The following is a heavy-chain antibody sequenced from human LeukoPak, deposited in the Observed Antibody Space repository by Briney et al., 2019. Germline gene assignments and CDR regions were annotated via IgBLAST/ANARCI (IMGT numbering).Heavy chain of an antibody. CDR1: GYTFTSYG. Sequence: ASVKVSCKASGYTFTSYGISWVRQAPGQGLEWMGWISVYSGNTNYAQKFQGRVTITTDESTSTAYMELSSLRSEDTAVYYCARGTKTLRFLESWGQGTLVTVSS. V-gene: IGHV1-18*01. CDR3: ARGTKTLRFLES. J-gene: IGHJ4*02. D-gene: IGHD3-3*01. CDR2: ISVYSGNT.